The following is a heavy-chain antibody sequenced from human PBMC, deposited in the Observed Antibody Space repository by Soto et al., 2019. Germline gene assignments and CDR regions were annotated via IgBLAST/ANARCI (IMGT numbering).Heavy chain of an antibody. J-gene: IGHJ4*02. CDR2: IKSKGDGGAR. D-gene: IGHD1-1*01. CDR3: VEGWNDF. V-gene: IGHV3-15*01. CDR1: VFMFSSAW. Sequence: EVQMVQSGGDLVKPGGSLRLSCVTSVFMFSSAWMNWVRQAPGKGLEWVARIKSKGDGGARDYAAPVKGRFTISRDDSKNTVHLQMNSLRAEDTAVYYCVEGWNDFWGQGTLVTVSS.